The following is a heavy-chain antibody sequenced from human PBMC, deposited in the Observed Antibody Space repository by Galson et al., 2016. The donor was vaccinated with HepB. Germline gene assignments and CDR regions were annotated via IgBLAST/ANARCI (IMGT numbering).Heavy chain of an antibody. CDR2: IAWADGK. V-gene: IGHV2-70*01. Sequence: PALVKPTQTLTLSCTFSGFSLTTGAMCVSWIRQPPGKALEWLALIAWADGKYYSTSLETRLNISKDTSKHQVVLTMTNMDPVDTATYYCARFNYGDFALYAMDVWGQGTTVTVSS. D-gene: IGHD4-17*01. CDR1: GFSLTTGAMC. J-gene: IGHJ6*02. CDR3: ARFNYGDFALYAMDV.